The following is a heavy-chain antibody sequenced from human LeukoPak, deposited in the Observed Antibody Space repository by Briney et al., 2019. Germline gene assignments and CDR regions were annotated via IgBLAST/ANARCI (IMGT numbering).Heavy chain of an antibody. CDR3: ARDCILRFCTH. J-gene: IGHJ4*02. CDR1: GGSISSGSYY. Sequence: SETLSLTCTVPGGSISSGSYYWSWIRQPAGKGLEWIGRIYTSGSTNYNPSLKSRVSISVDTSKNQFSLKLNSVTAADTAVYYCARDCILRFCTHWGQGTLVTVSS. V-gene: IGHV4-61*02. D-gene: IGHD3-3*01. CDR2: IYTSGST.